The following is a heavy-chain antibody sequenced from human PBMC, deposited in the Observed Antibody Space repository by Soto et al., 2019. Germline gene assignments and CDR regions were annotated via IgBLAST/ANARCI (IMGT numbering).Heavy chain of an antibody. Sequence: PGGSLRLSCAASGFTFSTYSMNWVRQAPGKGLEWVSTISSGSRNLYYADSVKGRFTISRDNAKNSLDLQMNSLRAEDTAVYYCARVGSSSYYYYMDVWGKGTTVTVSS. CDR1: GFTFSTYS. CDR2: ISSGSRNL. V-gene: IGHV3-21*01. J-gene: IGHJ6*03. CDR3: ARVGSSSYYYYMDV. D-gene: IGHD6-13*01.